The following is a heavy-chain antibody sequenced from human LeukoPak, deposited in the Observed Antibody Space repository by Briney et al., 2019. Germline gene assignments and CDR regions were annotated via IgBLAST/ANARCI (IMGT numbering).Heavy chain of an antibody. Sequence: PSETLSLTCTVSGGSISSDGYYWSWIRQHPGKGLEWIGYIYYSGSTYYNPSLKSRVTISVDTSKNQFSLKLSSVTAADTAVYYCARSYCSSTSCSPYYYYYMDVWGKGTTVTVSS. CDR2: IYYSGST. D-gene: IGHD2-2*01. CDR3: ARSYCSSTSCSPYYYYYMDV. V-gene: IGHV4-31*03. J-gene: IGHJ6*03. CDR1: GGSISSDGYY.